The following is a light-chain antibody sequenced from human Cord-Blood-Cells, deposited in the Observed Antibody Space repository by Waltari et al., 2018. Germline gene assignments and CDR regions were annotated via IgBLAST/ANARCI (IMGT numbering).Light chain of an antibody. CDR3: CSYAGSFVV. J-gene: IGLJ2*01. V-gene: IGLV2-11*01. Sequence: QSALTQPRSVSGSPGQSVTLSCPGTSSDVGGYIYVSWYQQHPGKAPKLMIYDVSKRPSGVPDRFSGSKSGNTASLTISGLQAEDEADYYCCSYAGSFVVFGGGTKLTVL. CDR1: SSDVGGYIY. CDR2: DVS.